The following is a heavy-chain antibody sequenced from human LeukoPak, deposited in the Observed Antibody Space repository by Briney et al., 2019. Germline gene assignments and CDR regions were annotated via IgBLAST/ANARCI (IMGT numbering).Heavy chain of an antibody. D-gene: IGHD6-6*01. CDR2: INPNSGGT. V-gene: IGHV1-2*02. CDR1: GYTFTGYY. J-gene: IGHJ6*03. CDR3: ARGRYSSSSGYYYSMDV. Sequence: GASVKVSCKASGYTFTGYYMHWVRQAPGQGLEWMGWINPNSGGTNYAQKFRGRVTMTRDSSISTAYMELSRLRSDDTAVYYCARGRYSSSSGYYYSMDVWGKGTTVTVSS.